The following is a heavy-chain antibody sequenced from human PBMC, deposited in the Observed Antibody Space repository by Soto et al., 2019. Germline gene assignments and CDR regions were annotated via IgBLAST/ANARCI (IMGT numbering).Heavy chain of an antibody. Sequence: GGSLRLSCAASGFTFSSYAMHWVRQAPGKGLEWVAVISYDGSNKYYADSVKGRFTISRDNSKNTLYLQMNSLRAEDTAVYYCARVDVTTRMNYYGMDVWGQGTTVTVSS. CDR1: GFTFSSYA. V-gene: IGHV3-30-3*01. CDR3: ARVDVTTRMNYYGMDV. CDR2: ISYDGSNK. D-gene: IGHD4-4*01. J-gene: IGHJ6*02.